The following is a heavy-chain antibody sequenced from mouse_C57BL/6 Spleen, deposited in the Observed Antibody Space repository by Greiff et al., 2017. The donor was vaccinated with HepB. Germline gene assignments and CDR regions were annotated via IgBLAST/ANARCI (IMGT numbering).Heavy chain of an antibody. V-gene: IGHV5-17*01. Sequence: DVKLVESGGGLVKPGGSLKLSCAASGFTFSDYGMHWVRQAPEKGLEWVAYISSGSSTIYYADTVKGRFTISRDNAKNTLFLQMTSLRSEDTAMYYCAKHYYGSSLDYWGQGTTLTVSS. CDR1: GFTFSDYG. D-gene: IGHD1-1*01. CDR2: ISSGSSTI. CDR3: AKHYYGSSLDY. J-gene: IGHJ2*01.